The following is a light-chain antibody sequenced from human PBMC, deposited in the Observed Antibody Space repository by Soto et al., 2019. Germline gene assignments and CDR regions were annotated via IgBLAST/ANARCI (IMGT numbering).Light chain of an antibody. CDR2: GAS. J-gene: IGKJ4*01. CDR1: QSVSSN. Sequence: EIVMTQSPATLSVSPGERATLSCRASQSVSSNLAWYQQKPGQAPRLLIYGASTGATGIPARFSGSGSGTEFTPTISSLQSEDFAVYYCQQYNNWPQLTFGGGTKVEIK. CDR3: QQYNNWPQLT. V-gene: IGKV3-15*01.